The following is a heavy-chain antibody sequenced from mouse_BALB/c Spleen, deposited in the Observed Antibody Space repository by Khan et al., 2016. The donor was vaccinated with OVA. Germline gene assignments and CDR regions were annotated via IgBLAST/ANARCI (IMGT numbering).Heavy chain of an antibody. V-gene: IGHV1-4*01. CDR1: GYTFTSYT. CDR3: LIHGAYHRNDGWFAY. J-gene: IGHJ3*01. CDR2: INPSNGYT. Sequence: VQLQQSGAELARPGASVKMSCKASGYTFTSYTIHWIKKRPGQGLEWIGYINPSNGYTNYNQKFKDKATLTTDKSSTTAYLKLSSLTSDDSAVYNGLIHGAYHRNDGWFAYWGQGTLVTVSA. D-gene: IGHD2-14*01.